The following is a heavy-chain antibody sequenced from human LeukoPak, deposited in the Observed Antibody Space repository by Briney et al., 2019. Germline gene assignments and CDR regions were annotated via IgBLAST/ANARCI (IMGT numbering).Heavy chain of an antibody. Sequence: SETLSLTCTVSGYSISSGYYWGWIRQPPGKGLEWIGSIYHSGSTYYNPSLKSRVTISVDTSKNQFSLKLSSVTAADTAVYSCARLPFNSGYEYFDYWGQGTLVTVSS. CDR2: IYHSGST. CDR1: GYSISSGYY. V-gene: IGHV4-38-2*02. CDR3: ARLPFNSGYEYFDY. D-gene: IGHD5-12*01. J-gene: IGHJ4*02.